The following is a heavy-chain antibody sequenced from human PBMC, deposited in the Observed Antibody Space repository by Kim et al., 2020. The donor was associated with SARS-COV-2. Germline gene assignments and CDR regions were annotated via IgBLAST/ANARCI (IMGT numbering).Heavy chain of an antibody. D-gene: IGHD2-2*01. CDR3: ARGARSTSRVYYFDY. V-gene: IGHV3-30*01. J-gene: IGHJ4*02. Sequence: SVKGRFTISRDNSKNTLYLQMNSLRAEDTAVYYCARGARSTSRVYYFDYWGQGTLVTVSS.